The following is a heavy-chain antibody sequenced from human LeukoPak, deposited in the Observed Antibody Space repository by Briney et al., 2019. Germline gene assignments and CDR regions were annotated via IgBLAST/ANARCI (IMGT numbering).Heavy chain of an antibody. D-gene: IGHD3-10*01. CDR2: IQYDSTNK. Sequence: GGSLRLSCAASGFTFSRFAMYWVRQAPGKGLESVAFIQYDSTNKYYADSVKGRFTISRDNSKKTVYLQMNSLRVEDTAVYYCAKGGDRGYWGQGTLVAVSS. V-gene: IGHV3-30*02. CDR1: GFTFSRFA. CDR3: AKGGDRGY. J-gene: IGHJ4*02.